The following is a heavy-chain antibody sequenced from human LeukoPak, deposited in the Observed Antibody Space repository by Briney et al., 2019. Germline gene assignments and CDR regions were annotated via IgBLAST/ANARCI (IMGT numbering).Heavy chain of an antibody. V-gene: IGHV1-18*01. CDR2: ISAYNGNT. J-gene: IGHJ5*02. CDR3: ARGYCGGDCHLLP. Sequence: ASVKVSCKASGGTFSRYGISWVRQAPGQGLEWMGWISAYNGNTNYAQKLQGRVTMTTDTSTSTAYMELRSLRSDDTAVYYCARGYCGGDCHLLPWGQGTLVTVSS. CDR1: GGTFSRYG. D-gene: IGHD2-21*02.